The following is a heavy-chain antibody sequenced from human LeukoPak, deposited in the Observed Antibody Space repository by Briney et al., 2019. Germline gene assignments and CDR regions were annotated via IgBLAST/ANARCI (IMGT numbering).Heavy chain of an antibody. J-gene: IGHJ6*03. CDR3: AREVVEMATIGSYYYYYMDV. CDR1: GFTISSYS. D-gene: IGHD5-24*01. V-gene: IGHV3-48*01. CDR2: ISSSSSTI. Sequence: GSLILSCAASGFTISSYSMNWVRQAPGKGLELVSYISSSSSTIYYADSVKGRFTISRDNAKNSLYLQMNSLRAEDTAVYYCAREVVEMATIGSYYYYYMDVWGKGTTVTVSS.